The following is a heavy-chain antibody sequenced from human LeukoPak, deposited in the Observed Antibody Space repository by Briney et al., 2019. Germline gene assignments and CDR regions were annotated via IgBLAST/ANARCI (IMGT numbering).Heavy chain of an antibody. Sequence: GGSLRLSCAASGFIFTSYAMTWVRQAPGKGLEWVSAISGSADSTYYADSVKGRFTISRDNSKNTLYLQMNSLTAEDTALYYCAKGGCSSTTCYLANPWGQGTLVTVSS. CDR3: AKGGCSSTTCYLANP. D-gene: IGHD2-2*01. V-gene: IGHV3-23*01. J-gene: IGHJ5*02. CDR1: GFIFTSYA. CDR2: ISGSADST.